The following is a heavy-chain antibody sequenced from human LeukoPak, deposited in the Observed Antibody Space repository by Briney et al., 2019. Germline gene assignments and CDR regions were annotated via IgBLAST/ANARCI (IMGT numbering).Heavy chain of an antibody. V-gene: IGHV1-2*02. CDR1: GYTFTGYY. D-gene: IGHD6-6*01. Sequence: GSVKVSCKASGYTFTGYYMHWVRQAPGQGLEWMGWINPNSGGTNYAQKFQGRVTMTRDTSISTAYMELSRLRSDDTAVYYCAGNPSEPLAARPRNCWFDPWGQGTLVTVSS. CDR3: AGNPSEPLAARPRNCWFDP. CDR2: INPNSGGT. J-gene: IGHJ5*02.